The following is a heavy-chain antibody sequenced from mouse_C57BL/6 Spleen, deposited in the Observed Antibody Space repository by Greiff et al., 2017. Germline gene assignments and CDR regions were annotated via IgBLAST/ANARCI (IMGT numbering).Heavy chain of an antibody. CDR1: GFTFSSYT. Sequence: EVQRVESGGGLVKPGGSLKLSCAASGFTFSSYTMSWVRQTPEKRLAWVATISGGGGNTYYPDSVKGRFTISRDNAKNTLYLQMSSLRSEDTALYYCAREIYYDYDPFAYWGQGTLVTVSA. CDR2: ISGGGGNT. D-gene: IGHD2-4*01. V-gene: IGHV5-9*01. J-gene: IGHJ3*01. CDR3: AREIYYDYDPFAY.